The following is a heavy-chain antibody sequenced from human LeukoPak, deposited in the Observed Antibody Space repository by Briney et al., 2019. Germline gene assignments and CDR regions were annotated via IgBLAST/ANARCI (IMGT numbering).Heavy chain of an antibody. CDR3: AREVDYYDSSGYKGVSDY. Sequence: ASVKVSCKASGYTFTGYYMHWVRQAPGQGLEWMGRINPNSGGTNYAQKFQGRVTMTRDTSISTAYMELSRLRSDDTAVYYCAREVDYYDSSGYKGVSDYWGQGTLVTVSS. J-gene: IGHJ4*02. CDR1: GYTFTGYY. CDR2: INPNSGGT. D-gene: IGHD3-22*01. V-gene: IGHV1-2*06.